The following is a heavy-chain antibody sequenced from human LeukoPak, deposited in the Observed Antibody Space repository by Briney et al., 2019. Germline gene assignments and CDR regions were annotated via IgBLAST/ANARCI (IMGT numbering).Heavy chain of an antibody. CDR1: GYTFTSYY. Sequence: GASVKVSCKASGYTFTSYYMHWVRQAPGQGLEWMGIINPSGGSTSYAQKFQGRVTMTRDTSTSTVYMELSSLRSEDTAVYYCARDRYYYDSSGYYSIDYWGQGTLVTVSS. CDR2: INPSGGST. J-gene: IGHJ4*02. CDR3: ARDRYYYDSSGYYSIDY. V-gene: IGHV1-46*01. D-gene: IGHD3-22*01.